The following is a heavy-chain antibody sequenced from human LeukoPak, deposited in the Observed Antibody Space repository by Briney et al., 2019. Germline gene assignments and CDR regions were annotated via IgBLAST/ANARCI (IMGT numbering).Heavy chain of an antibody. Sequence: PGGSLRLSCAASGFTFSSYGMHWVRQAPGKGLEWVAFIRFDGNNNNYADSVKGRFTISRDISKNTLYLQMNSLRAEDTAVYYCAKDHYDSRGHRIDYWGQGALVTVS. D-gene: IGHD3-22*01. CDR1: GFTFSSYG. V-gene: IGHV3-30*02. CDR2: IRFDGNNN. CDR3: AKDHYDSRGHRIDY. J-gene: IGHJ4*02.